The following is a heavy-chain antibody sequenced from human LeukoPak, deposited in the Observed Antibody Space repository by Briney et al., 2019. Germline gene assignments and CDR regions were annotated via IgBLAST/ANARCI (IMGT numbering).Heavy chain of an antibody. CDR2: ISGSGGST. CDR3: AKDHRGLRTGGGSDFDY. D-gene: IGHD2-15*01. V-gene: IGHV3-23*01. J-gene: IGHJ4*02. Sequence: GGSLRLSCAASGFTFSSYAMNWVRQAPGKGLEWVSGISGSGGSTYYADSVKGRFTISRDNSKNTLYLQMNSLRAEDTAVYYCAKDHRGLRTGGGSDFDYWGQGTMVTVSS. CDR1: GFTFSSYA.